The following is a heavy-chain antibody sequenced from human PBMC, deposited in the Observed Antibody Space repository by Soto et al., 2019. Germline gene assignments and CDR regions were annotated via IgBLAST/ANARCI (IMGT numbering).Heavy chain of an antibody. J-gene: IGHJ5*02. V-gene: IGHV3-23*01. Sequence: SGGSLRLSWAASGFTFSCYARSWVRQARGKGLEWVSANSGSGGSTYYADAVKGRFTISRDNSKNTLSLQMNSLSAPDTAVYYCAKPPSSSRPTPTTLWWYIDHWGPGTLVTVSS. CDR3: AKPPSSSRPTPTTLWWYIDH. CDR2: NSGSGGST. CDR1: GFTFSCYA. D-gene: IGHD2-21*01.